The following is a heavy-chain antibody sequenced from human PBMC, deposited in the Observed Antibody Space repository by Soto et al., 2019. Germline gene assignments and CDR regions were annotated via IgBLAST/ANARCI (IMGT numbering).Heavy chain of an antibody. Sequence: PSETLSLTCTVSGGSISSYYWSWIRQPPGKGLEWIGYIYYSGSTNYNPSLKSRVTISVDTSTNQFSLKLSSVTAADTAVYYCASYRWLQPRFDYWGQGTLVTVSS. CDR1: GGSISSYY. CDR3: ASYRWLQPRFDY. J-gene: IGHJ4*02. CDR2: IYYSGST. V-gene: IGHV4-59*12. D-gene: IGHD5-12*01.